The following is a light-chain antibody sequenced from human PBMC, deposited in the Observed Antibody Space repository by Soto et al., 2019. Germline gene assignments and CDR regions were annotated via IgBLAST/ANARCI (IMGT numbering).Light chain of an antibody. Sequence: QSALTQPPSASGSPGQSVTISCTGTSSDVGGYNYVSWYQQHPGKAPKLMIYEVTKQPSGVPDRFSGSKSGNTASLTVSGLQAEDEADYYCSSYAGSNNVFGTGTKVTVL. CDR1: SSDVGGYNY. CDR3: SSYAGSNNV. V-gene: IGLV2-8*01. CDR2: EVT. J-gene: IGLJ1*01.